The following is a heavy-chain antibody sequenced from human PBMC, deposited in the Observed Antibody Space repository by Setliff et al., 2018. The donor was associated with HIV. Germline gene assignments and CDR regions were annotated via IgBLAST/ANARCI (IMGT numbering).Heavy chain of an antibody. CDR2: ISWDGGST. CDR1: GFTFDHYT. J-gene: IGHJ4*02. CDR3: ARGRPTGYFDC. D-gene: IGHD1-1*01. V-gene: IGHV3-43*01. Sequence: HPGGSLRLSCAASGFTFDHYTMHWVRQAPGKSLEWVSLISWDGGSTYYADSVKGRFTISRDNSKNSLYLQMNSLRGEDTAVYYCARGRPTGYFDCWGQGTLVTVSS.